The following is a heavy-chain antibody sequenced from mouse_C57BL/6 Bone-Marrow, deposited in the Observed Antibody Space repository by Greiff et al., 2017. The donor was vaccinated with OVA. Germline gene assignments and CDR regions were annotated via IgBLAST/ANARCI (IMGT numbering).Heavy chain of an antibody. V-gene: IGHV5-4*01. CDR2: ISAGGSYT. J-gene: IGHJ4*01. CDR3: AREGKGMDD. Sequence: EVMLVESGAGLVKPGGSLKLSCAASGFTFSSYAMPWVRQTPEKRLEWVGTISAGGSYTYYPDKVKGRATITRDNAKNNLYLQMSHLKSEDTAMYYCAREGKGMDDWGQGTSVTVSS. CDR1: GFTFSSYA. D-gene: IGHD2-1*01.